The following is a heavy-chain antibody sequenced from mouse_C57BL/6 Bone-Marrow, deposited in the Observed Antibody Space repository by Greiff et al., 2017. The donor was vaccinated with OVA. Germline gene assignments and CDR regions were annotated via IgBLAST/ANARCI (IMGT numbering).Heavy chain of an antibody. V-gene: IGHV1-78*01. CDR1: GYTFTDHT. Sequence: VQLQQSDAELVQPGASVKISCKASGYTFTDHTIHWMKQRPEQGLEWIGHIYSRDGSTKYNEKFKGKATLTAAKSSSTAYMHLNNLTSEDSTVYFCAREEGHYYGSSYEWFAYWGQGTLVTVSA. CDR2: IYSRDGST. D-gene: IGHD1-1*01. J-gene: IGHJ3*01. CDR3: AREEGHYYGSSYEWFAY.